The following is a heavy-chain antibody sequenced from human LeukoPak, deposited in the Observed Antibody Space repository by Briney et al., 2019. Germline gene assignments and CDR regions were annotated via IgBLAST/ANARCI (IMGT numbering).Heavy chain of an antibody. V-gene: IGHV1-2*02. CDR2: TNPNSGGT. CDR1: GYTFTGYF. Sequence: GASVKVSCKASGYTFTGYFMHWVRQAPGQGLEWMGCTNPNSGGTNYAQKFQGRVTMTRDTSISTAYMELSRLRSDDTAVYYCARDHCSGGSCYWPFDPWGQGTLVTVSS. CDR3: ARDHCSGGSCYWPFDP. D-gene: IGHD2-15*01. J-gene: IGHJ5*02.